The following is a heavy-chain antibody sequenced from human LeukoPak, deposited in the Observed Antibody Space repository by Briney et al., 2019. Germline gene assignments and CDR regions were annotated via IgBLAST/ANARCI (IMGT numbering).Heavy chain of an antibody. CDR2: IISIFGTA. V-gene: IGHV1-69*13. Sequence: SVKVSCKASGGTFSSHAISWVRQAPGQGLEWMGGIISIFGTANYAQKFQGRVTITADESTSTAYMELSSLRSEDTAVYYCARAPYSSSWYFSRYYYGMDVWGQGTTVTVSS. CDR1: GGTFSSHA. J-gene: IGHJ6*02. D-gene: IGHD6-13*01. CDR3: ARAPYSSSWYFSRYYYGMDV.